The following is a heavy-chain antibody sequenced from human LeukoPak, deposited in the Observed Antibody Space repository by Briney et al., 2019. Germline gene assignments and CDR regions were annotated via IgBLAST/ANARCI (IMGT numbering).Heavy chain of an antibody. D-gene: IGHD5-12*01. CDR2: IRYDGNNK. V-gene: IGHV3-30*02. Sequence: GGSLRLSCAASGLTFSTYGMHWVRQAPGKGLGWVAFIRYDGNNKYYADSMKGRFTISRDNSKNTLYLQMNSLRAEDTAVYYCAKDRGQYSGYAMGYFDFWGQGTLVTVSS. J-gene: IGHJ4*02. CDR3: AKDRGQYSGYAMGYFDF. CDR1: GLTFSTYG.